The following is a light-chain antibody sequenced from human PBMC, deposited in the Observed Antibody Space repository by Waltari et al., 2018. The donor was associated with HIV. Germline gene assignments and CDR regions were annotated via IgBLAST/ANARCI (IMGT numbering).Light chain of an antibody. J-gene: IGKJ1*01. CDR1: QSVRSN. Sequence: DIQMTQSPSSLSAAVGDRVTITCRATQSVRSNLNWYQQKPGKAPKLLIYAASNFQNGVPSRFSGSGSGTDFTLTISSLQPEDFASYHCQQSYTSPRTFGQGTKVEI. CDR3: QQSYTSPRT. CDR2: AAS. V-gene: IGKV1-39*01.